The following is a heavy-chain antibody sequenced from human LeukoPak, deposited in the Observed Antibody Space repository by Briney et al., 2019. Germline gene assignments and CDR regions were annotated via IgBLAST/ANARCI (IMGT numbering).Heavy chain of an antibody. CDR3: ARDYMSTPQDGAGGSLDY. Sequence: ASVNVSCKASGYIFTHYAMHWVRLAPGQRLEWMGWISAGGVYTKYSEKLQGRVTITRDTSATTAYMELSSLGSEDTGVYYCARDYMSTPQDGAGGSLDYWGQGTLVTVSS. V-gene: IGHV1-3*01. J-gene: IGHJ4*02. CDR1: GYIFTHYA. D-gene: IGHD3-16*01. CDR2: ISAGGVYT.